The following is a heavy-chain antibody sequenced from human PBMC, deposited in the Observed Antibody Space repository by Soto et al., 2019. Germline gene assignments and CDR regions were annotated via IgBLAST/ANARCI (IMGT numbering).Heavy chain of an antibody. Sequence: QVHLLESSPGLVKPSQTLSLTCSVSGDSISTVDYFWAWIRQPPGQALEYIGYIYKSTTTYYNPSFESRVAISLDTSKSQFSLNVTSVTAADTAVYFCARGRYCLTGRCFPNWFDSWGQGTLVTVSS. CDR2: IYKSTTT. CDR3: ARGRYCLTGRCFPNWFDS. V-gene: IGHV4-30-4*01. J-gene: IGHJ5*01. D-gene: IGHD2-15*01. CDR1: GDSISTVDYF.